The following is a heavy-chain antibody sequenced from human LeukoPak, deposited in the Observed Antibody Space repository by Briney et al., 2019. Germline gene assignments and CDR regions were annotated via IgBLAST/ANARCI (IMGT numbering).Heavy chain of an antibody. J-gene: IGHJ4*02. CDR2: ISGSGGST. CDR3: AKRGVVIRVILVGFHKEAYYFDS. CDR1: GITLSNSG. D-gene: IGHD3-22*01. V-gene: IGHV3-23*01. Sequence: GGSLRLSCRVSGITLSNSGMSWVRQAPGKGLEWVAGISGSGGSTNYADSVKGRFTISRDNPKNTLYLQMTSLRAEDTAVYFCAKRGVVIRVILVGFHKEAYYFDSWGQGALVTVSS.